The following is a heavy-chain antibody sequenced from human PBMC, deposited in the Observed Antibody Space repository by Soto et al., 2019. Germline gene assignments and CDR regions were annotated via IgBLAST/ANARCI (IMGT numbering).Heavy chain of an antibody. J-gene: IGHJ6*02. CDR3: AREGGGQWLDLFYYYYGMDV. V-gene: IGHV4-34*01. CDR2: INHSGST. D-gene: IGHD6-19*01. CDR1: GGSFCGYY. Sequence: SETLSLSCAVYGGSFCGYYWSWIRQPPGKGLEWIGEINHSGSTNYNPSLKSRVTISVDTSKNQFSLKLSSVTAADTAVYYCAREGGGQWLDLFYYYYGMDVWGQGTTVTVSS.